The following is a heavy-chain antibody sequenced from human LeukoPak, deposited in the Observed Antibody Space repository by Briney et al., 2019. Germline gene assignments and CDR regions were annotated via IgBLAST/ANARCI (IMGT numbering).Heavy chain of an antibody. D-gene: IGHD6-6*01. Sequence: GSSVTVSCKASGGTFSSYAISWVRQAPGQGLEWMGGINPIFGTTNYAQKFQGRVTITTDESTSTAYMELSSLRSEDTAVYYCERGHSSSSRIWFDPWGQGTLVTVSS. CDR3: ERGHSSSSRIWFDP. CDR2: INPIFGTT. J-gene: IGHJ5*02. V-gene: IGHV1-69*05. CDR1: GGTFSSYA.